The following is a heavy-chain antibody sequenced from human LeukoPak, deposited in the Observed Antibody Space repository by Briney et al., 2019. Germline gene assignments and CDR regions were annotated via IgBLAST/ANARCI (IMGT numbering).Heavy chain of an antibody. V-gene: IGHV3-23*01. D-gene: IGHD2-8*01. J-gene: IGHJ4*02. CDR1: GFTFSRDA. Sequence: GGSLRLSWAASGFTFSRDAVSWVRQDPGLGLEWVAAISGSGGSTSYADCVEGGFTVARGTSSNTLYLQMNSRRAEDTAVYYCAKDRMVVYYFVYWGQGTLVTVSS. CDR2: ISGSGGST. CDR3: AKDRMVVYYFVY.